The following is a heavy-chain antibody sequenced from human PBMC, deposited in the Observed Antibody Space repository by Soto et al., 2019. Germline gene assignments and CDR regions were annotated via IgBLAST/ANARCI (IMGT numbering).Heavy chain of an antibody. D-gene: IGHD5-18*01. V-gene: IGHV1-18*01. Sequence: ASVKVSCKASGYTFTSYGISWVRQAPGQGLEWMGWISAYNGNTHYAQKLQGRVTMTRDTSTSTVYMELSSLRSEDTAVYYCARVLRDTARVFDYWGQGTLVTVPQ. CDR3: ARVLRDTARVFDY. CDR2: ISAYNGNT. CDR1: GYTFTSYG. J-gene: IGHJ4*02.